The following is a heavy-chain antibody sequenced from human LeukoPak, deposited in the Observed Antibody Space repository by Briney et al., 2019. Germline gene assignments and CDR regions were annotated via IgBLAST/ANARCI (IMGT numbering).Heavy chain of an antibody. CDR1: GYAITSGGFS. CDR2: IYDRGPA. V-gene: IGHV4-30-2*01. Sequence: SETLSLTCTVSGYAITSGGFSWNWIRQPPGKGLEWIGCIYDRGPAYYNPSLKSRFTISVDRPKNQFFLSVTSLTAADTAVYYCARSRQASGLFNSWGQGTLVVVSS. CDR3: ARSRQASGLFNS. D-gene: IGHD3-10*01. J-gene: IGHJ5*01.